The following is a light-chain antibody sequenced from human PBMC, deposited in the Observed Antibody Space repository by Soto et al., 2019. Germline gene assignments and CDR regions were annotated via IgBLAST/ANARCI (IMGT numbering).Light chain of an antibody. CDR2: ATS. CDR1: EGVGTN. J-gene: IGKJ1*01. Sequence: EVVMTQSPATLSVSPGDSATLSCRASEGVGTNFAWYQQTPGQGPRLLIYATSTRATGIPARFSGSGSGTEFTLTISGLQSEDFAIYYCQQYNKGPPWTFGQGTKVEIK. CDR3: QQYNKGPPWT. V-gene: IGKV3-15*01.